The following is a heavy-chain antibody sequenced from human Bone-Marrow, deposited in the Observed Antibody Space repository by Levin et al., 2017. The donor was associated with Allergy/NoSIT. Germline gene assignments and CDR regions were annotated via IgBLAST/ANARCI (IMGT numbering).Heavy chain of an antibody. CDR2: IGGSGDIT. V-gene: IGHV3-23*01. CDR3: AKGSSGWFQEMDS. CDR1: GFTFYTSA. J-gene: IGHJ4*02. Sequence: PGGSLRLSCTASGFTFYTSAMTWVRQAPGKALGWVSAIGGSGDITSYAASVKGRFTVSRDNSKNMLFLQMDSLRVEDTAFYYCAKGSSGWFQEMDSWGQGILVTVSS. D-gene: IGHD6-19*01.